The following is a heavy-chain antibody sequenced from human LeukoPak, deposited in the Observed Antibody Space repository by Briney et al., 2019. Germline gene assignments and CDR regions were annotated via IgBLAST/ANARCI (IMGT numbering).Heavy chain of an antibody. Sequence: GGSLRLSCAASGFSFDDYTMHWVRQRPGKGLEWVSLINWDGGSTFYADSVRGRFSISRDTSKHCLYLEMHSLRTDDSALYYCAKDLGKVIAAAGTSGFDTWGRGTLVTVSS. CDR3: AKDLGKVIAAAGTSGFDT. CDR2: INWDGGST. CDR1: GFSFDDYT. V-gene: IGHV3-43*01. D-gene: IGHD6-13*01. J-gene: IGHJ4*01.